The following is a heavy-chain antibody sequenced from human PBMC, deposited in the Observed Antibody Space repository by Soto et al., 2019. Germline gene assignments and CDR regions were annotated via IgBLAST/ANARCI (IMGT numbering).Heavy chain of an antibody. V-gene: IGHV3-23*01. Sequence: GGSLRLSCAASGFTFSSYAMSWVRQAPGKGLEWVSAISGSGGSTYYADSVKGRFTISRDNSKNTLYLQMNSLRAEDTAVYYCAKDMDPCRWKCVGAFDIWGQGTMVTVSS. CDR3: AKDMDPCRWKCVGAFDI. CDR2: ISGSGGST. D-gene: IGHD1-1*01. CDR1: GFTFSSYA. J-gene: IGHJ3*02.